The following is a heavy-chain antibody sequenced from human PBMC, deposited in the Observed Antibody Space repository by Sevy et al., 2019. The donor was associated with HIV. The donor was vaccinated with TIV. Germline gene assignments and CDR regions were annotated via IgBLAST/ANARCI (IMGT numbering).Heavy chain of an antibody. Sequence: GGSLRLSCAASGFRFEDYGMHWVRRAPGKGLEWVSGIGWNSGSVGYAVSVKGRFTISRDNAKNLLYLQMNSLTSEDTDLYDCAKDLLPYGSGSYPLDYWGQGTVVTVSS. CDR3: AKDLLPYGSGSYPLDY. D-gene: IGHD3-10*01. CDR1: GFRFEDYG. CDR2: IGWNSGSV. J-gene: IGHJ4*02. V-gene: IGHV3-9*01.